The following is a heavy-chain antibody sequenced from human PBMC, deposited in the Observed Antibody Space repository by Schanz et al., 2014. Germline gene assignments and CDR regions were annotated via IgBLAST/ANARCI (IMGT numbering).Heavy chain of an antibody. CDR1: GFTFSSHC. J-gene: IGHJ4*02. CDR2: ISGDHRNT. CDR3: ARKVVATIGGYYDN. D-gene: IGHD5-12*01. V-gene: IGHV3-74*01. Sequence: EVQLVQSGGGLVQPGGSLRLSCAASGFTFSSHCMHWVRQDPGKGLVWVSSISGDHRNTFYADSVRGRFTISRDNAENTLFLQMNSLRAEDTAVYYCARKVVATIGGYYDNWGQGTLVIVSS.